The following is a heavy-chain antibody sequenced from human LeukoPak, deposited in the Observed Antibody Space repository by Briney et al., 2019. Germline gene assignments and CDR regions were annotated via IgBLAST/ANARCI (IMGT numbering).Heavy chain of an antibody. CDR2: INHSGST. V-gene: IGHV4-34*01. CDR3: ARGSRAAGRNSGFDY. D-gene: IGHD6-19*01. CDR1: GGSISSYY. Sequence: SETLSLTCTVSGGSISSYYWSWIRQPPGKGLEWIGEINHSGSTNYNPSLKSRVTISVDTSKNQFSLKLSSVTAADTAVYYCARGSRAAGRNSGFDYWGQGTLVTVSS. J-gene: IGHJ4*02.